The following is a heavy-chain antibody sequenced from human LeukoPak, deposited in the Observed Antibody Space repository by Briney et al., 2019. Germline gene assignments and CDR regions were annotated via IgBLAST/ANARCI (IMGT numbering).Heavy chain of an antibody. CDR3: ARVYDSSGYYSLDY. CDR2: INHSGST. D-gene: IGHD3-22*01. CDR1: GGSFSGYY. V-gene: IGHV4-34*01. Sequence: SETLSLTCAVYGGSFSGYYWSWIRQPPGKGLEWIGEINHSGSTNYNPSLKSRVTISVDTSKNQFSLKLSSVTAADTAVYYCARVYDSSGYYSLDYWGQGTLVTVSS. J-gene: IGHJ4*02.